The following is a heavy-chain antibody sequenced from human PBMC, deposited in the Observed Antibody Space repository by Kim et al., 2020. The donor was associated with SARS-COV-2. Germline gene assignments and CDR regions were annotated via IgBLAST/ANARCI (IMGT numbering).Heavy chain of an antibody. J-gene: IGHJ4*02. CDR1: GFTFSEYA. CDR2: TTRSGDGS. D-gene: IGHD5-18*01. V-gene: IGHV3-64D*06. CDR3: VKYGRSYGAVL. Sequence: GGSLRLSCSGSGFTFSEYAIHWVRRAPGKGLEYVSATTRSGDGSFYADSMEGRFTVSRDNSKNTLYLQMNSLRVEDTSVYYCVKYGRSYGAVLWGQGTLVIVSS.